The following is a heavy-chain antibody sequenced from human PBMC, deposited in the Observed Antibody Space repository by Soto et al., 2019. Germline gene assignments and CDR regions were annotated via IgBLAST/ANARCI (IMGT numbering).Heavy chain of an antibody. CDR2: IKSKTDGGTT. J-gene: IGHJ6*03. V-gene: IGHV3-15*01. D-gene: IGHD3-3*01. CDR3: TTARSYYDFWSGELGYYYMDV. CDR1: GFTFSNAW. Sequence: GGSLRLSCAASGFTFSNAWMSWVRQAPGKGLEWVGRIKSKTDGGTTDYAAPVKGRFTISRDDSKNTLYLQMNSLKTEDTAVYYCTTARSYYDFWSGELGYYYMDVWGKGTTVTVSS.